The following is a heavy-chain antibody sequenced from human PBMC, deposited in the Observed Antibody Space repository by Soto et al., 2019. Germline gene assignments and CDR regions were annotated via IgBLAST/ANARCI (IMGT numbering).Heavy chain of an antibody. J-gene: IGHJ3*02. CDR1: GYTFTSYA. Sequence: AASVKVSCKASGYTFTSYAMLWVRQAPGQRLEWMGWINAGNGNTKYSQKFQGRVTITRDTSASTAYMELSSLRSEDTAVYYCARVAAANDAFDIWGQGTMVTVSS. CDR2: INAGNGNT. CDR3: ARVAAANDAFDI. D-gene: IGHD6-13*01. V-gene: IGHV1-3*01.